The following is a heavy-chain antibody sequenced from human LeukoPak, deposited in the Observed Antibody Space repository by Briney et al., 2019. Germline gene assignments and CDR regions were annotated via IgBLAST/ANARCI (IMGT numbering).Heavy chain of an antibody. J-gene: IGHJ4*02. V-gene: IGHV3-7*05. CDR1: GFTFSRYW. Sequence: GGSLRLSRAASGFTFSRYWMSWVRQAPGKGLEWVANIKEDGSRNHYVDSVKGRFTISRDNAKSSLYLQMNSLRAEDTAVYYCARQLSGWYDADPYWGQGTLVTVSS. CDR3: ARQLSGWYDADPY. CDR2: IKEDGSRN. D-gene: IGHD6-19*01.